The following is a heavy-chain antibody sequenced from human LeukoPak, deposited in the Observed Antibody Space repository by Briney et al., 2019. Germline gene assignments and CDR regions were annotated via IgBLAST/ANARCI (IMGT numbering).Heavy chain of an antibody. Sequence: GESLKISCKGSGYSFTSYWTSWLRQMPGKGREWMGRIDTSDSYTNYSPSFQGHVTISADKSISTAYLQWSSLKASDTAMYYCATLPHPSGSYDYYYYGMDVWGKGTTVTVSS. J-gene: IGHJ6*04. CDR3: ATLPHPSGSYDYYYYGMDV. D-gene: IGHD3-10*01. CDR2: IDTSDSYT. CDR1: GYSFTSYW. V-gene: IGHV5-10-1*01.